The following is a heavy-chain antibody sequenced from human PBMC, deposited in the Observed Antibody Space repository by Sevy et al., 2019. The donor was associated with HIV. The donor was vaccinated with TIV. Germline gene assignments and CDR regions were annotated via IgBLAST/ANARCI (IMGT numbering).Heavy chain of an antibody. J-gene: IGHJ6*02. CDR2: ISGSGGST. V-gene: IGHV3-23*01. Sequence: VGSLRLSCAASGFTFSSYAMSWVRQAPGKGLEWVSAISGSGGSTYYADSVKGRFTISRDNSKNTLYLQMNSLRAEDTAVYYCAKAPTTTVTIYYGMDVWGQGTTVTVSS. CDR1: GFTFSSYA. D-gene: IGHD4-17*01. CDR3: AKAPTTTVTIYYGMDV.